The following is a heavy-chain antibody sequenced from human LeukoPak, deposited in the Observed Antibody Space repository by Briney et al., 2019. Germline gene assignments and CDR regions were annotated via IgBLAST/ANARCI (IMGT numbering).Heavy chain of an antibody. CDR2: INPGDSDP. CDR3: ARHGVVSSWFGFDY. D-gene: IGHD3-3*01. J-gene: IGHJ4*02. Sequence: GESLKISCQASGYTFNNYWIGWVRQMPGKGLEWMGIINPGDSDPRHSPSLQGRATISADRSISTAYLQWSSLKASYTAMYYCARHGVVSSWFGFDYWGQVTLVTVSS. CDR1: GYTFNNYW. V-gene: IGHV5-51*01.